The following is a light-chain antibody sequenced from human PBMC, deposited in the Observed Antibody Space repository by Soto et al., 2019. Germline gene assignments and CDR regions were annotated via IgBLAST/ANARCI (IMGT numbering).Light chain of an antibody. CDR3: SSYTSSDTLV. V-gene: IGLV2-14*01. CDR2: AVS. Sequence: QSVLTQPASVSGSPGQSITISCTGTSSDIGAYNYVSWYQQYPGKAPRLLIYAVSNRPSGVSNRFSGSKSGNTASLTISGLQAEDEADYYCSSYTSSDTLVFGGGTKLTVL. CDR1: SSDIGAYNY. J-gene: IGLJ3*02.